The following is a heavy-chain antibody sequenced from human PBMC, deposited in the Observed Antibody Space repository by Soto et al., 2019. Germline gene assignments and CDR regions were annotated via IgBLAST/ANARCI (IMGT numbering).Heavy chain of an antibody. CDR3: ARPHQSSILWAFDY. CDR2: IYYSGST. Sequence: QLQLQESGPGLVKPSETLSLICTVSGGSISSSSYYWGWIRQPPGKGLEWIGSIYYSGSTYYNPSLKSRVTISVDTSKNQFSLKLSSVTAADTAVYYCARPHQSSILWAFDYWGQGTLVTVSS. J-gene: IGHJ4*02. V-gene: IGHV4-39*01. D-gene: IGHD3-16*01. CDR1: GGSISSSSYY.